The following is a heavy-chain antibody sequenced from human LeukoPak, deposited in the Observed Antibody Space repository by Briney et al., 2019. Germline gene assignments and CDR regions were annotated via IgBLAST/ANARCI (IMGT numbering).Heavy chain of an antibody. V-gene: IGHV1-46*01. D-gene: IGHD3-3*01. J-gene: IGHJ5*02. Sequence: ASVKVSCKASGYTLTSYYMHWVRQAPGQGLEWMGIINPSGGSTSHAQKFQGRVTMTRDTSTSTVYMELSSLRSEDTAVYYCARDRTIFGVSTRFDPWGQGTLVTVSS. CDR2: INPSGGST. CDR3: ARDRTIFGVSTRFDP. CDR1: GYTLTSYY.